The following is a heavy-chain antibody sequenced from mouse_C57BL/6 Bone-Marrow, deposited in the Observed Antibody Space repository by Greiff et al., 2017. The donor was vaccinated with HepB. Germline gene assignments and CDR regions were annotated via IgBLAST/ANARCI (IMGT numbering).Heavy chain of an antibody. J-gene: IGHJ3*01. CDR2: NYPRSGNT. CDR1: GYTFTSYG. Sequence: QVQLQQSGAELARPGASVKLSCKASGYTFTSYGISWVKQRTGPGLEWIGENYPRSGNTYYNEKFKGKATLTAYKSSRTAYMELRSLTSEDSAVYFCARGGPAWFAYWGQGTLVTVSA. CDR3: ARGGPAWFAY. V-gene: IGHV1-81*01.